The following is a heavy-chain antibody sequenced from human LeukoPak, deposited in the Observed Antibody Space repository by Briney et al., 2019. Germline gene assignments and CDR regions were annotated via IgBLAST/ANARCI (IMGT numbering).Heavy chain of an antibody. D-gene: IGHD3-10*01. CDR3: ARTRSGGAYYFDY. CDR1: GFTFSSYA. J-gene: IGHJ4*02. Sequence: GGSPRLSCAASGFTFSSYAMNWIRQAPGKGLEWVSSISSSGTYIYYADLLEGRFTISRDNAKNSLYLQMNSLRAEDTAVYYCARTRSGGAYYFDYWGQGTLVTVSS. V-gene: IGHV3-21*01. CDR2: ISSSGTYI.